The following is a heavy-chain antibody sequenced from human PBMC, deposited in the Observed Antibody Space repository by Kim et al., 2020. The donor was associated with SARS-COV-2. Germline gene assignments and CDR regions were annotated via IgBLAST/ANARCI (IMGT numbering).Heavy chain of an antibody. CDR3: ARDLAYATRSWFDP. CDR2: IIPIFGTA. V-gene: IGHV1-69*13. J-gene: IGHJ5*02. D-gene: IGHD2-8*01. Sequence: SVKVSCKASGGTFSSYAISWVRQAPGQGLEWMGGIIPIFGTANYAQKFQGRVTITADESTSTAYMELSSLRSEDTAVYYCARDLAYATRSWFDPWGQGTLVTVSS. CDR1: GGTFSSYA.